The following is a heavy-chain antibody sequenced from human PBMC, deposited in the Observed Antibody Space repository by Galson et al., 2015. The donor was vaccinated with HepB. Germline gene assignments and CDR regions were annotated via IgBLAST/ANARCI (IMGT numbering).Heavy chain of an antibody. V-gene: IGHV3-33*01. CDR2: IWADGTNK. Sequence: SLRLSCAASGYTLRIHGMNSVRQAPGKGLEWVASIWADGTNKYYAYSVKGGFTITSDNSKNALYLQMHSLGAEDTAVYHCAREGHPYNYWSALDFWGQGTLVTVSS. CDR1: GYTLRIHG. J-gene: IGHJ4*02. CDR3: AREGHPYNYWSALDF. D-gene: IGHD3-3*01.